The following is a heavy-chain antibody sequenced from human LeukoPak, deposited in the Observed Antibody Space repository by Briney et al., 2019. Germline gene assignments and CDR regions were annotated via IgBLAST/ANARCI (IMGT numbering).Heavy chain of an antibody. Sequence: SVKVSCKASGGTSSTYAISWVRQAPGQGLEWMGRIIPILGVANFAQKFQGRVSITADKSTSTAYMELSSLRSEDTAVYYCARGSSGYPRYFDYWGQGTLVTVSS. D-gene: IGHD3-22*01. J-gene: IGHJ4*02. V-gene: IGHV1-69*04. CDR1: GGTSSTYA. CDR3: ARGSSGYPRYFDY. CDR2: IIPILGVA.